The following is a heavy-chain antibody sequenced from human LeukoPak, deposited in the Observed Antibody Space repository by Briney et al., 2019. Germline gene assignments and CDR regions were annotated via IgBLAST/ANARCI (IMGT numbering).Heavy chain of an antibody. CDR2: MSSDGNAM. CDR1: GFTFTAYL. D-gene: IGHD3-22*01. CDR3: VRESEYYFDHSASFDY. V-gene: IGHV3-30-3*01. J-gene: IGHJ4*02. Sequence: GGSLRLSCAASGFTFTAYLIHWVRQAPGKGLEWVAVMSSDGNAMFYADSVKGRFTISRDNSKYTLYLQMNSLRAEDTAVYYCVRESEYYFDHSASFDYWGQGTLVTVSS.